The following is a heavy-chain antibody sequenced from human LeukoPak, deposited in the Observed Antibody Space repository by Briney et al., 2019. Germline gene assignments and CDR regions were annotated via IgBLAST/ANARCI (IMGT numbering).Heavy chain of an antibody. CDR3: ARDGYVVRGAYYYYGMDV. Sequence: GSLRLSCTASGFTVTSNFMSWIRQPPGKGLEWIGYIYYSGSTNYNPSLKSRVTISVDTSKNQFSLKLSSVTAADTAVYYCARDGYVVRGAYYYYGMDVWGQGTTVTVSS. J-gene: IGHJ6*02. CDR1: GFTVTSNF. CDR2: IYYSGST. V-gene: IGHV4-59*02. D-gene: IGHD3-10*01.